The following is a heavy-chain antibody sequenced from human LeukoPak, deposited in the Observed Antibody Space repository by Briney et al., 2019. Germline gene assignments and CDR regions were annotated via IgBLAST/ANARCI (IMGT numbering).Heavy chain of an antibody. J-gene: IGHJ4*02. CDR2: ISSSSSYI. Sequence: AGGSLRLSCAASGFTFSSYSMNWVRQAPGKGLEWVSSISSSSSYIYYADSVKGRFTISRDNAKNSLYLQMNSLRAEDTAVYYCARGNIAAAGVKFDYWGQGTLVTVSS. V-gene: IGHV3-21*01. D-gene: IGHD6-13*01. CDR3: ARGNIAAAGVKFDY. CDR1: GFTFSSYS.